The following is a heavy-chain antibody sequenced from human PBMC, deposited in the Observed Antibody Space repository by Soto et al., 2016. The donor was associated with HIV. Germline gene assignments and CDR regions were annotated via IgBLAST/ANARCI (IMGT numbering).Heavy chain of an antibody. CDR2: ISPDGGSI. D-gene: IGHD2-2*01. CDR1: GFTFSDYY. CDR3: VRDAYCSTTNCFDSFDM. J-gene: IGHJ3*02. Sequence: QVRLVESGGRLVKPGGSLRLSCATSGFTFSDYYLSWIRQAPGKGLEWVSYISPDGGSIDYEDSVKGRFTISRDNAKHSMSLQMNSLRAEDTAMYYCVRDAYCSTTNCFDSFDMWGQGTMVIVSS. V-gene: IGHV3-11*04.